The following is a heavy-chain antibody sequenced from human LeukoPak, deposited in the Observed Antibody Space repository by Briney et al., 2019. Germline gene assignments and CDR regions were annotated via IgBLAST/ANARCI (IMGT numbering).Heavy chain of an antibody. CDR2: IYSRST. CDR3: ARDRGRVPTTGSAFDI. Sequence: GGSLRLSCAASGFSVSGTYMSWVCQAPGKGLEWVAIIYSRSTYYADSVRGRFTISRDNSKNTLSLELNSLRVEDTAVYYCARDRGRVPTTGSAFDIWGRGTMVTVSS. J-gene: IGHJ3*02. CDR1: GFSVSGTY. D-gene: IGHD1-14*01. V-gene: IGHV3-66*01.